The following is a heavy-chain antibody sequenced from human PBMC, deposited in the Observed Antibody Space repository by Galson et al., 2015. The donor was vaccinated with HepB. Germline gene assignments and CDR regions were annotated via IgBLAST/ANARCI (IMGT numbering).Heavy chain of an antibody. CDR2: IIPIFGTA. V-gene: IGHV1-69*13. CDR3: ARHQGQRGYSYLIDS. CDR1: GGTFSSYA. J-gene: IGHJ4*02. Sequence: SVKVSCKASGGTFSSYAISWVRQAPGQGLEWMGGIIPIFGTANYAQKFQGRVTITADESTSTAYMELSSLRSEDTAIYYCARHQGQRGYSYLIDSWGQGTLVTVSS. D-gene: IGHD5-18*01.